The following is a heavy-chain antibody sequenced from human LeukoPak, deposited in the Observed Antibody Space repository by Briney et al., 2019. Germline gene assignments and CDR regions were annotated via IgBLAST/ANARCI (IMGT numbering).Heavy chain of an antibody. CDR1: GFTFSSYA. CDR2: ISGSGGST. J-gene: IGHJ5*02. CDR3: AKAIRYCSSTSCPLNWFDP. D-gene: IGHD2-2*01. Sequence: GGSLRLSCAASGFTFSSYAMSRVRQAPGNGLEWVSAISGSGGSTYYADSVKGRFTISRDNSKNTLYLQMNSLRAEDTAVYYCAKAIRYCSSTSCPLNWFDPWGQGTLVTVSS. V-gene: IGHV3-23*01.